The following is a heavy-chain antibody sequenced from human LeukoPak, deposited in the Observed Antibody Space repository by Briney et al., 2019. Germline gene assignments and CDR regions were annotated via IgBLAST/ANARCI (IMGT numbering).Heavy chain of an antibody. V-gene: IGHV3-74*01. J-gene: IGHJ4*02. D-gene: IGHD2-21*02. Sequence: PGGSLRLSCAASGFTFSTYWMHWVRQVPGKGLAWVSRINTDGSSTKYADSVKGRFTISRDNAKNTLYLQMNSLRAEDTAVYYCARAGSSVVTQFDYWGQGTLVTVSS. CDR2: INTDGSST. CDR3: ARAGSSVVTQFDY. CDR1: GFTFSTYW.